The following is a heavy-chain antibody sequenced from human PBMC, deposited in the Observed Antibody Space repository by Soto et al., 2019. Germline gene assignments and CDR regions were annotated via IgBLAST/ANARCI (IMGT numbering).Heavy chain of an antibody. CDR2: IKQDGIEK. J-gene: IGHJ1*01. CDR1: GFTFSTYW. CDR3: ARAVGYCNGGSCYLAEYFQH. V-gene: IGHV3-7*05. Sequence: GGSLRLSCAASGFTFSTYWMSWVRQAPGKGLEWVANIKQDGIEKYYVESVKGQFTISRDNAKNALYLQMNSLRAEDTAVYYCARAVGYCNGGSCYLAEYFQHWGQGTLVTVSS. D-gene: IGHD2-15*01.